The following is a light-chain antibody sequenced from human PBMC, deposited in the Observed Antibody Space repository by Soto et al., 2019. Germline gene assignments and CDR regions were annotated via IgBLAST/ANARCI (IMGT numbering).Light chain of an antibody. CDR1: QSIGKH. Sequence: DIQMTQPPSFLSASVGDRVTITCRASQSIGKHLNWYQQKPGKAPKFLVYGVSKLQSGVPSRFTGSGSGTDFTLTVNDLQPEDFATYYCQQSYSSPTTFCQGTRLEIK. CDR3: QQSYSSPTT. V-gene: IGKV1-39*01. CDR2: GVS. J-gene: IGKJ5*01.